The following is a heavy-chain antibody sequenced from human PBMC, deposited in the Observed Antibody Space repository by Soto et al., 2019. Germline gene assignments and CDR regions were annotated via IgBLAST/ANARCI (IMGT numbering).Heavy chain of an antibody. V-gene: IGHV4-59*01. CDR2: IYYSGST. J-gene: IGHJ5*02. CDR3: ARVLTYYDILTGYHASWFDP. CDR1: GGSISSYD. Sequence: SETLSLTCTVSGGSISSYDWSWIRQPPGKGLEWIGYIYYSGSTNYNPSLKSRVTISVDTSKNQFSLKLSSVTAADTAVYYCARVLTYYDILTGYHASWFDPWGQGTLVTVSS. D-gene: IGHD3-9*01.